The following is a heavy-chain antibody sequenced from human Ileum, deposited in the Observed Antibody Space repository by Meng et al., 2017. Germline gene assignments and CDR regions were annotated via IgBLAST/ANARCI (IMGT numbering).Heavy chain of an antibody. J-gene: IGHJ4*02. CDR2: IHHSGRT. CDR1: GGSFNDYY. V-gene: IGHV4-34*01. CDR3: VRGPARETHDFDY. Sequence: QGHLNQWGPGLLKPSETLSLPCAVFGGSFNDYYWSWVRQSPGKGLEWIGQIHHSGRTNYKSSLERRVTISVDTSKSQFSLKLTSVTAADTAMYYCVRGPARETHDFDYWGQGALVTVSS. D-gene: IGHD1-26*01.